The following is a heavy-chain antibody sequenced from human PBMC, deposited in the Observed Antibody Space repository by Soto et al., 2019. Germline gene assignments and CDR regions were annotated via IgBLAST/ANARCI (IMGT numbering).Heavy chain of an antibody. CDR1: GGTFSSYA. CDR2: IIPIFGTA. CDR3: ASAAYCGGDCYSSYYYYGMDV. J-gene: IGHJ6*02. V-gene: IGHV1-69*13. Sequence: SVKVSCKASGGTFSSYAISWVRQAPGQGLEWMGGIIPIFGTADYAQKFQGRVTITADESTSTAYMELSSLRPEDTAVYYCASAAYCGGDCYSSYYYYGMDVWGQGTTVTVSS. D-gene: IGHD2-21*02.